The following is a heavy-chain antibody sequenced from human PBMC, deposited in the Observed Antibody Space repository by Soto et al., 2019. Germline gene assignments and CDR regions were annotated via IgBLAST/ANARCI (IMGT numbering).Heavy chain of an antibody. J-gene: IGHJ4*02. Sequence: QLQLQESGPGLVKPSETLSLTCTVSGGSISSSSYYWGWIRQPPGKGLEWIGSIYYSGSTYYNPSLKSRVTISVDTSKNQFSLKLSSVTAADPAVYYCARLGLSSSWSHFDYWGQGTLVTVSS. V-gene: IGHV4-39*01. D-gene: IGHD6-13*01. CDR1: GGSISSSSYY. CDR2: IYYSGST. CDR3: ARLGLSSSWSHFDY.